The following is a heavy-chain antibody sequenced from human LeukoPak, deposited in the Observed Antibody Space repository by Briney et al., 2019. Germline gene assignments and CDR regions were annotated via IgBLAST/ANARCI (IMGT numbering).Heavy chain of an antibody. D-gene: IGHD6-19*01. CDR2: INHSGST. V-gene: IGHV4-34*01. CDR3: ARGNPGRLVQWLVRTNWYFDL. CDR1: GGSFSGYY. J-gene: IGHJ2*01. Sequence: KPSETLSLTCAVYGGSFSGYYWSWIRQPPGKGLEWIGEINHSGSTNYNPSLNSRVTISVDTSKNQFSLKLSSVTAADTAVYYCARGNPGRLVQWLVRTNWYFDLWGRGTLVTVSS.